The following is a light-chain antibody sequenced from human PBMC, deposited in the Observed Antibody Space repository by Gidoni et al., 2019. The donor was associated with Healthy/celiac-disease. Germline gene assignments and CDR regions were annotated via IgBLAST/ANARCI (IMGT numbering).Light chain of an antibody. J-gene: IGKJ3*01. CDR3: QQSYSTSIT. CDR2: AAS. CDR1: QSISSY. Sequence: DIQMTHSPSSLSASVGDRVTITCRASQSISSYLNWYQQKPGKAPKLLIYAASSLESGVPSRLSGSGSGTDFTLNSSSLQPEDFATYYCQQSYSTSITFGPGTKVDIK. V-gene: IGKV1-39*01.